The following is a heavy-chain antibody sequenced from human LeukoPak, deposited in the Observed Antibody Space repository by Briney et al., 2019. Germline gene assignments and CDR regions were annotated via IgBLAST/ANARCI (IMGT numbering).Heavy chain of an antibody. V-gene: IGHV3-43*01. CDR3: ARALTRDALDL. CDR1: GFTFDDYT. Sequence: GGSLRLSCAASGFTFDDYTMHWVRQAPGKGLEWVSLISWDGTSTYYADSVKGRFTVSRDNAQDSLYLQLNNLKAGDTAVYYCARALTRDALDLWGQGTMVTVSS. CDR2: ISWDGTST. J-gene: IGHJ3*01.